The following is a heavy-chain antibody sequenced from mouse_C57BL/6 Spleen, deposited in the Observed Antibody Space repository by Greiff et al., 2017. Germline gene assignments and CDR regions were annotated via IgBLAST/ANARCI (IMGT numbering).Heavy chain of an antibody. CDR2: IDPSDSYT. CDR3: ARWGESLGDWYFDV. CDR1: GYTFTSYW. V-gene: IGHV1-69*01. D-gene: IGHD3-3*01. Sequence: VQLQQPGAELVMPGASVKLSCKASGYTFTSYWMHWVKQRPGQGLEWIGEIDPSDSYTNYNQKFKGKSTLTVDKSSSTAYMQLSSLTSEDSAVYYCARWGESLGDWYFDVWGTGTTVTVSS. J-gene: IGHJ1*03.